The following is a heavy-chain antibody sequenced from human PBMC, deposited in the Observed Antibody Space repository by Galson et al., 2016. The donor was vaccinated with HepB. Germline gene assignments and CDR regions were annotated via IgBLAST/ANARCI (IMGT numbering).Heavy chain of an antibody. J-gene: IGHJ4*02. CDR1: GFSFTDYG. CDR3: ARAKKWLAITFDY. CDR2: ISGYNGKT. Sequence: SVKVSCKASGFSFTDYGIGWIRQAPGQGLEWMGWISGYNGKTNHTQKFQGRVSMTTDTSTSTAYMELRSLRSDDTAVYYCARAKKWLAITFDYWGQGTLVTVSS. D-gene: IGHD6-19*01. V-gene: IGHV1-18*01.